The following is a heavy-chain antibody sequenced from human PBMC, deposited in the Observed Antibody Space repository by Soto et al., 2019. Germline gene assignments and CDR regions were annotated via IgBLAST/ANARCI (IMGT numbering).Heavy chain of an antibody. V-gene: IGHV3-7*01. CDR2: IKQDGSEK. CDR3: ARKPEYSGYELFSLDY. J-gene: IGHJ4*02. Sequence: GGSLRLSCAASGFTFSSYWMSWVRQAPGKGLEWVANIKQDGSEKYYVDSVKGRFTISRDNAKNSLYLQMNSLRAEDTAVYYCARKPEYSGYELFSLDYWGQGTLVTVSS. D-gene: IGHD5-12*01. CDR1: GFTFSSYW.